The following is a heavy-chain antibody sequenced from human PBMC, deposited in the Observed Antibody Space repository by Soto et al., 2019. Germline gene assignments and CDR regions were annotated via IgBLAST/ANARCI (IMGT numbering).Heavy chain of an antibody. CDR1: GGSFSGYY. Sequence: SEPLSLTCAVSGGSFSGYYWSWIRQPPGKGLEWIGEINHSGSTNYNPSLKSRVTISVDTSKNPFSLKLGSVTAADTAVYYCARVKYIGGGQQRGYTWFYSWGQRTLVTVSS. V-gene: IGHV4-34*01. CDR2: INHSGST. D-gene: IGHD3-10*01. CDR3: ARVKYIGGGQQRGYTWFYS. J-gene: IGHJ5*01.